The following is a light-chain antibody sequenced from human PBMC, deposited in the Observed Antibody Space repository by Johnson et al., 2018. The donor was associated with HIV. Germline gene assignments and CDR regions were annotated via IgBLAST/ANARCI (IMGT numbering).Light chain of an antibody. J-gene: IGLJ1*01. V-gene: IGLV1-51*02. Sequence: QSVLTQPPSVSAAPGQKVTISCSGSSSNIGNNYVSWYQQLPGTAPKLLIYENNKRPSGIPDRFYGSKSGPSATLGITGLQTGAEADYYCGTWDSSLSAGVFGTGTKVTVL. CDR2: ENN. CDR3: GTWDSSLSAGV. CDR1: SSNIGNNY.